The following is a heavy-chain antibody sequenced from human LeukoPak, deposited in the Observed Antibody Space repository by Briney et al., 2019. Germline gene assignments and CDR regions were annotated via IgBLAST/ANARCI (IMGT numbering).Heavy chain of an antibody. J-gene: IGHJ4*02. CDR1: GFTFSSYW. CDR2: INTDGSST. D-gene: IGHD2-15*01. Sequence: GGSLRLSCAASGFTFSSYWMHWVRQAPGKGLVWVSRINTDGSSTSYADSVKGRFTISRDNAKNTLYLQMNSLRAEDTAVYYCARGGSSRVVAAKWFRDYWGQGTLVTVSS. V-gene: IGHV3-74*01. CDR3: ARGGSSRVVAAKWFRDY.